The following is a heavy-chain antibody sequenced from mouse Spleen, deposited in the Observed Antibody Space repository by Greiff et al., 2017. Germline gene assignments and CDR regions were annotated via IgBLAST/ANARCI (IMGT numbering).Heavy chain of an antibody. Sequence: VQLQQPGAELVMPGASVKLSCKASGYTFTSYWMHWVKQRPGQGLEWIGEIDPSDSYTNYNQKFKGKATLTVDKSSSTAYMQLSSLTSEDSAVYYCARLSYSYDGAYWGQGTLVTVSA. CDR3: ARLSYSYDGAY. CDR1: GYTFTSYW. J-gene: IGHJ3*01. V-gene: IGHV1-69*01. CDR2: IDPSDSYT. D-gene: IGHD2-12*01.